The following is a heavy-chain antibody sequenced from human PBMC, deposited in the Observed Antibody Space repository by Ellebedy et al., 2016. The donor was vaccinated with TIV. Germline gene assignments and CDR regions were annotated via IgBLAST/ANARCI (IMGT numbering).Heavy chain of an antibody. Sequence: GESLKISCAASGFTFGGHSMTWVRQAPGKGLEWISAVSSSSSAIFYADSVKGRFSISRDNARNSLYLQMNTLRDEDTAVYYCARRTPNWGFFDYWGQGTLLTVSS. J-gene: IGHJ4*02. CDR1: GFTFGGHS. D-gene: IGHD7-27*01. V-gene: IGHV3-48*02. CDR2: VSSSSSAI. CDR3: ARRTPNWGFFDY.